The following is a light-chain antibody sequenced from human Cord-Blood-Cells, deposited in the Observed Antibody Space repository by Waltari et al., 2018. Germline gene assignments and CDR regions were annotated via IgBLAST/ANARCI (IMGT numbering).Light chain of an antibody. J-gene: IGKJ2*01. CDR1: QSLLHSDGKIY. CDR3: MQSIQLYT. CDR2: EVS. V-gene: IGKV2D-29*02. Sequence: IVMTQTPLYPSVTPGQPASISCTSSQSLLHSDGKIYLYWYLQKPGRSPQLLIYEVSNRFSGVPDRFRGSVSATAFTLTISRVEAEDVGVYSCMQSIQLYTFGQGTKLEIK.